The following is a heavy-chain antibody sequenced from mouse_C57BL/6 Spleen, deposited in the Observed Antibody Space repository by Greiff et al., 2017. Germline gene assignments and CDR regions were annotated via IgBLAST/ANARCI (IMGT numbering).Heavy chain of an antibody. D-gene: IGHD2-1*01. J-gene: IGHJ2*01. V-gene: IGHV2-5*01. CDR1: GFSLTSYG. CDR2: IWRGGST. CDR3: AKEGDGNYNWYFDD. Sequence: VQRVESGPGLVQPSQSLSITCTVSGFSLTSYGVHWVRQSPGKGLEWLGVIWRGGSTDYYAAFMSRLSITKDNSESQVFFKMNSLQADDTAIYYGAKEGDGNYNWYFDDWGQGTTLTVSS.